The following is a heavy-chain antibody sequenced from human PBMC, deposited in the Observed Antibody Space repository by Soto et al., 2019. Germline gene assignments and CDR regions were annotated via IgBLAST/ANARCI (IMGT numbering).Heavy chain of an antibody. Sequence: QVQLVQSGAEVKKPGASVKVSCKASGYTFTSYDINWVRQATGQGLEWMGWMNPNSGNTGYAQKFQGRVTMTRNTSIGTAYMELSSLRSEDTAVYYFAIRVWGQQLVNFAPWGQGALVTVSS. V-gene: IGHV1-8*01. D-gene: IGHD6-13*01. CDR1: GYTFTSYD. CDR2: MNPNSGNT. J-gene: IGHJ5*02. CDR3: AIRVWGQQLVNFAP.